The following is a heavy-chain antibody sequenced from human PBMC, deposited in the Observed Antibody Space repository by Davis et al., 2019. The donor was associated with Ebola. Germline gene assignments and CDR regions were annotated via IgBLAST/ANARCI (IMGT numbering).Heavy chain of an antibody. D-gene: IGHD3-16*02. J-gene: IGHJ6*04. CDR2: ISSSSSYI. CDR3: ARVPYDYVWGSYRYTQMPEDV. CDR1: GFTFSSYS. Sequence: GESLKISCAASGFTFSSYSMNWVRQAPGKGLEWVSSISSSSSYIYYADSVKGRFTISRDNAKNSLYLQMNSLRAEDTAVYYCARVPYDYVWGSYRYTQMPEDVWGKGTTVTVSS. V-gene: IGHV3-21*01.